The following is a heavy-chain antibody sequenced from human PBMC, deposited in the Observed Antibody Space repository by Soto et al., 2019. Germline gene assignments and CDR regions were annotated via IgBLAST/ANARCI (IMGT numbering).Heavy chain of an antibody. CDR2: INHSGST. CDR1: GGSISIYY. J-gene: IGHJ5*02. CDR3: ARGGNWFDP. Sequence: SETLSLTCTVSGGSISIYYWSWIRQPPGKGLEWIGYINHSGSTNYNPSLKSRVTISVDTSKNQFSLKLSSVTAADTAVYYCARGGNWFDPWGQGTLVTVSS. V-gene: IGHV4-59*12.